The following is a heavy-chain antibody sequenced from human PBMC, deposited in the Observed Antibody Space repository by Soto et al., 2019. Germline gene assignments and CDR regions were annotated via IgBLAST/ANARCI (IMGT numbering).Heavy chain of an antibody. CDR3: AREADVAFDI. Sequence: QLQLQESGSGLVNPSQTLSLTCAVSGGSISSGGYSWNWIRQPPGKGLEWIGYIYDSGYTYYNPSRKSRVPISVDRSKNQFSLKFSSVTAADTAVYYCAREADVAFDIWGQGTLVTVSS. CDR2: IYDSGYT. CDR1: GGSISSGGYS. J-gene: IGHJ3*02. V-gene: IGHV4-30-2*01.